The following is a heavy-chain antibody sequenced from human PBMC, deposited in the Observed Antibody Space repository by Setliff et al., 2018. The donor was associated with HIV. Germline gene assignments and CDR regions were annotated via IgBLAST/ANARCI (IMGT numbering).Heavy chain of an antibody. Sequence: GGSLRLSCVASGLTFSNYWMHWVRLAPGKGLEWVAGISGSGNTTFHSDSLRGRFVASRDNSRNRLYLQMNSLRVEDTAVYFCAKRRSRYGSGSSYPLDLWGPGTLVTVSS. CDR2: ISGSGNTT. D-gene: IGHD3-10*01. J-gene: IGHJ5*02. V-gene: IGHV3-23*01. CDR1: GLTFSNYW. CDR3: AKRRSRYGSGSSYPLDL.